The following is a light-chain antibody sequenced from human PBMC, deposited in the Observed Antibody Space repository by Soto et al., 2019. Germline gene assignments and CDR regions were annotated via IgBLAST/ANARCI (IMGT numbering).Light chain of an antibody. Sequence: EVVLTQSPATLSLSPGERATLSCRASQSVHRHLGWSQQQPGQAPRLRIYDASNRATGITDRCSGSGSGTDFTLTISRLEPEDFAVYDGEQYGSSPRTFGQGTKLDIK. CDR3: EQYGSSPRT. J-gene: IGKJ1*01. CDR1: QSVHRH. V-gene: IGKV3-20*01. CDR2: DAS.